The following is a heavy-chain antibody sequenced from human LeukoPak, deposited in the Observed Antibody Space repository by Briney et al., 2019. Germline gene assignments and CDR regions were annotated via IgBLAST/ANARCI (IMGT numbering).Heavy chain of an antibody. Sequence: PGRSLRLSCAASGFTFSSYAMHWVRQAPGKGLEWVAVISYDGSNKYYADSVKGRFTISRDNSKNTLYLQMNSLRAEDTAVYYCAKGSYDFDYWGQGTLVAVSS. CDR1: GFTFSSYA. CDR2: ISYDGSNK. V-gene: IGHV3-30*04. J-gene: IGHJ4*02. CDR3: AKGSYDFDY. D-gene: IGHD3-3*01.